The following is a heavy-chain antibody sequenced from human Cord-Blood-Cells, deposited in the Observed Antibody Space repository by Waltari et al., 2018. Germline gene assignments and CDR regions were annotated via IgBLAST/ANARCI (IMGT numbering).Heavy chain of an antibody. J-gene: IGHJ2*01. Sequence: QVQLQESGPGLVKPSETLSLTCTVSGYSISSGYYWGWIRQPPGKGLEWIGSIYHSGTTYYNPSLKSRVTMSVDTSKNQFSLKLSSVTAADTAVYYCARGEADGSSSWYFDLWGRGTLVTVSS. CDR2: IYHSGTT. CDR3: ARGEADGSSSWYFDL. V-gene: IGHV4-38-2*02. D-gene: IGHD6-6*01. CDR1: GYSISSGYY.